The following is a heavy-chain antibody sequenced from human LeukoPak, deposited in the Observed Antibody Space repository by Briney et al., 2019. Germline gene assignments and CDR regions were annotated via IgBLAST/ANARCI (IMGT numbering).Heavy chain of an antibody. CDR2: INHSGST. CDR3: ARGERIQIGSFDY. V-gene: IGHV4-34*01. CDR1: GGSFSGYY. J-gene: IGHJ4*01. Sequence: PSETLSLTCAVYGGSFSGYYWSWIRQPPGKGLEWIGEINHSGSTNYNPSLKSRVTISVDTSKNQFSLKLSSVTAADTAVYYCARGERIQIGSFDYWGHETLVTASS. D-gene: IGHD5-18*01.